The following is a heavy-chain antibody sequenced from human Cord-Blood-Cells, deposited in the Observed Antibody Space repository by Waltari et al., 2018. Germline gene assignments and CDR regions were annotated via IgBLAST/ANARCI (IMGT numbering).Heavy chain of an antibody. CDR1: GYTFTSYD. CDR3: ARDNSSWFDY. J-gene: IGHJ4*02. V-gene: IGHV1-8*02. D-gene: IGHD6-13*01. Sequence: QLQLVQSGAEVNTPGAAVKVSCKPSGYTFTSYDINWVRQATGQGLEGMGWMNPNSGNTGYAQKFQGRVTMTRNTSISTAYMELSSLRSEDTAVYYCARDNSSWFDYWGQGTLVTVSS. CDR2: MNPNSGNT.